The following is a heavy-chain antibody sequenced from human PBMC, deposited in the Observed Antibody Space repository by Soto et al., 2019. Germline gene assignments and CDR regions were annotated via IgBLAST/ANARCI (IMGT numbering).Heavy chain of an antibody. Sequence: GGSLRLSCAASGFTFSNYAMHWVRQAPGKGLEYVSAIRYNGSNKYYANSVKGRFTISRDNSKNTLDLQMNSLRAEDTAVYYCAKDLVHWGQGSLVTVSS. CDR3: AKDLVH. CDR1: GFTFSNYA. CDR2: IRYNGSNK. V-gene: IGHV3-64*01. J-gene: IGHJ4*02.